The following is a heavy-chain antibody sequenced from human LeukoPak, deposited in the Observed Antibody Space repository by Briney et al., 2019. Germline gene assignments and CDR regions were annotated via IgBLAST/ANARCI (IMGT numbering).Heavy chain of an antibody. V-gene: IGHV6-1*01. D-gene: IGHD2-8*01. CDR3: ARLSCTNGVCYFFDS. CDR1: GDSFSSNNAA. CDR2: TYYKSKWYN. J-gene: IGHJ4*02. Sequence: SQTLSLTCAISGDSFSSNNAAWNWIRQTPSRGLEWLGRTYYKSKWYNDYAVSVKVRLTINPDTSRNQFSLQFNSVTPEDTAVYYCARLSCTNGVCYFFDSWGQGTLVTVSS.